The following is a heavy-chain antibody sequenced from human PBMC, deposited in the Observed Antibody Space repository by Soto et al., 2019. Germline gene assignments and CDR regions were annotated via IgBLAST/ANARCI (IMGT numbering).Heavy chain of an antibody. V-gene: IGHV4-39*07. Sequence: TSETLSLTCTVSGGSISSSSYYWGWIRQPPGKGLEWIGSIYYSGSTSYNPSLRSRVTMSLDTSNNQIFLNLTSVTAADTAVFYCVRGRSYSVYDIWGPGTLVTVSS. D-gene: IGHD5-12*01. CDR1: GGSISSSSYY. J-gene: IGHJ4*02. CDR3: VRGRSYSVYDI. CDR2: IYYSGST.